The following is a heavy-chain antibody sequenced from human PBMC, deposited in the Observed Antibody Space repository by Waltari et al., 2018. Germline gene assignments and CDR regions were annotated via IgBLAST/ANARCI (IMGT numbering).Heavy chain of an antibody. CDR1: GGSISSSSFF. Sequence: QLQLQESGPGLVKPSETLSLTCSVSGGSISSSSFFWGWIRQPPGKGLEWIGSLYYTGKTYYNPSLKSRVTISADTSKNQFSLKLSSVTAADTAVYYCARHMPYYDSIYYFDYWGQGTLVTVSS. CDR2: LYYTGKT. J-gene: IGHJ4*02. V-gene: IGHV4-39*01. CDR3: ARHMPYYDSIYYFDY. D-gene: IGHD3-3*01.